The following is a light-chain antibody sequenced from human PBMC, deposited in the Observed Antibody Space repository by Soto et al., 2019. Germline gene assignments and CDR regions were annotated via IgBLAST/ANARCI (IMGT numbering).Light chain of an antibody. CDR2: GAS. Sequence: EIVLTQSPGTLSLSPGERATLSCRASQSVSSSYLAWYQQKPGQAPRLLIYGASSRATGIPDRFSGSGSGTDFTLTISRLEPEDFAVYYCQQYCSSPWETFGQGTKLEMK. V-gene: IGKV3-20*01. J-gene: IGKJ2*01. CDR3: QQYCSSPWET. CDR1: QSVSSSY.